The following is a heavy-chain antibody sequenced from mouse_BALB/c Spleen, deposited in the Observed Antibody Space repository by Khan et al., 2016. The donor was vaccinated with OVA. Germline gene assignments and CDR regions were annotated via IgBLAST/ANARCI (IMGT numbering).Heavy chain of an antibody. CDR2: INPSDGDT. CDR1: GYTFTSYY. J-gene: IGHJ3*01. V-gene: IGHV1S81*02. D-gene: IGHD2-1*01. Sequence: QVQLKQSGAELVKPRASVTLSCKASGYTFTSYYMDWVKQRPGQGLEWIGEINPSDGDTNFNEKFKSKATLTVDKSSSTAYMQLSSLTSEDSAVYYCTRSGYGTFAYWGQGTLVTVSA. CDR3: TRSGYGTFAY.